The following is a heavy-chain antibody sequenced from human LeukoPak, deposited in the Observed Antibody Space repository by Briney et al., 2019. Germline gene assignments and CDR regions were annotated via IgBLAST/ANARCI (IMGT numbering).Heavy chain of an antibody. Sequence: GGSLRLSCAASRFTFTSYGMHWVRQAPGKGLEWVAFIRYDGSNKYYADSVKGRFTISRDNSKDTLYLQMNSLRAEDTAVYYCAKDRETYNYGSGSYGPGFDYWGQGTLVTVSS. CDR2: IRYDGSNK. J-gene: IGHJ4*02. D-gene: IGHD3-10*01. CDR1: RFTFTSYG. CDR3: AKDRETYNYGSGSYGPGFDY. V-gene: IGHV3-30*02.